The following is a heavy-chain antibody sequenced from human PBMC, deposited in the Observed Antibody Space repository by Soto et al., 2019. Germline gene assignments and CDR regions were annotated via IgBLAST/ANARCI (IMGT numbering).Heavy chain of an antibody. J-gene: IGHJ5*02. CDR3: ARSRIAAAGTPNLNWFDP. D-gene: IGHD6-13*01. Sequence: ASVKVSCKASGYTFTGYYMHWVRQAPGQGLEWMGWINPNSGGTNYAQKFQGWVNMTRDTSIRTAHIALSRLISDDTAVYYCARSRIAAAGTPNLNWFDPWGQGTLVTVSS. CDR2: INPNSGGT. CDR1: GYTFTGYY. V-gene: IGHV1-2*04.